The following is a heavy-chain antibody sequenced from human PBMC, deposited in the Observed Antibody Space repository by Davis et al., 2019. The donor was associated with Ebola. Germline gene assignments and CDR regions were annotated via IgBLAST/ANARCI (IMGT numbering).Heavy chain of an antibody. J-gene: IGHJ4*02. D-gene: IGHD5-18*01. CDR2: ISGSSDTT. V-gene: IGHV3-23*01. CDR1: GFTFRDYA. Sequence: GSLKISCAASGFTFRDYAMSWVRQAPGKGLEWLSTISGSSDTTHYADSVKGRFTISRDNSKNTLSLQVNSLSAEDTAVYFCAKDRGFNYGSDYWGQGTLVTVSS. CDR3: AKDRGFNYGSDY.